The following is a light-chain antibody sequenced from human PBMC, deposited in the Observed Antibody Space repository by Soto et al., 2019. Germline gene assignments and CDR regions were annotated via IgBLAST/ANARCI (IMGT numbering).Light chain of an antibody. V-gene: IGLV1-40*01. Sequence: QSVLTQPPSVSGAPGQRVTLSCTGNTSNLGAGYDVHWYQQLPGAAPKLVIFGNRNRPSGVPERFSGSKSGTSASLAITGVQAEDEGDYYCQAYDYSLTASVFGGGTKLTVL. CDR3: QAYDYSLTASV. CDR2: GNR. J-gene: IGLJ3*02. CDR1: TSNLGAGYD.